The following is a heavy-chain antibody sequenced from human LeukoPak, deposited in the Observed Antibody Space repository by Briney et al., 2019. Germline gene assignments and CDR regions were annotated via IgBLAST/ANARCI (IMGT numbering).Heavy chain of an antibody. J-gene: IGHJ4*02. CDR3: ARSPGGSSGYYYSDY. Sequence: GASVKVSCKASGYTFTGYYMHWVRQAPGQGLEWMGWINPNSGGTNYAQKFQGWVTMTRDTSISTAYMELSRLRSDDTAVYYCARSPGGSSGYYYSDYWGQGTLVTVSS. CDR2: INPNSGGT. V-gene: IGHV1-2*04. D-gene: IGHD3-22*01. CDR1: GYTFTGYY.